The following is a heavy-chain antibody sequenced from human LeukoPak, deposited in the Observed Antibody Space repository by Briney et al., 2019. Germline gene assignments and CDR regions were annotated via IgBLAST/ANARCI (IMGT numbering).Heavy chain of an antibody. J-gene: IGHJ3*02. CDR1: GESFSGYY. Sequence: SETLSLTCAVYGESFSGYYWSWIRQPPGKGLEWIGEINHSGSTNYNPSLKSRVTISVDTSKNQFSLKLSSVTAADTAVYYCARAFGLRYFDWLSPRGAFDIWGQGTMVTVSS. D-gene: IGHD3-9*01. V-gene: IGHV4-34*01. CDR3: ARAFGLRYFDWLSPRGAFDI. CDR2: INHSGST.